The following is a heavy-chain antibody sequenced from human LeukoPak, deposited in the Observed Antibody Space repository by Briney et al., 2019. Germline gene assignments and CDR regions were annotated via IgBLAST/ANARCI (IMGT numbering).Heavy chain of an antibody. D-gene: IGHD3-22*01. Sequence: GGSLRLSCAASGFTFTNYGMSWVRQAPGKGLEWVSSIGGSGVTTYYADSVKGRFTISRDNSKNTLSLQMNSLRGEDTALYYCAKLSSSGSDYWGQGTLVTVS. CDR3: AKLSSSGSDY. CDR2: IGGSGVTT. J-gene: IGHJ4*02. CDR1: GFTFTNYG. V-gene: IGHV3-23*01.